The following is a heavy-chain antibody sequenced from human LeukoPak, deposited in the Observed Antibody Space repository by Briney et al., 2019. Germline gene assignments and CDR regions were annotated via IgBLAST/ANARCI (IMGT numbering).Heavy chain of an antibody. D-gene: IGHD3-22*01. Sequence: GGSLRLSCAASGFTFSSYAMSWVRQAPGKGLEWVSGISGSGGSTYYADSVKGRFTISRDNSKNTLYLQMNSLRAEDTAVYYCAKGDYDSSGYYYFDYWGQGTLVTVSS. CDR3: AKGDYDSSGYYYFDY. CDR1: GFTFSSYA. J-gene: IGHJ4*02. V-gene: IGHV3-23*01. CDR2: ISGSGGST.